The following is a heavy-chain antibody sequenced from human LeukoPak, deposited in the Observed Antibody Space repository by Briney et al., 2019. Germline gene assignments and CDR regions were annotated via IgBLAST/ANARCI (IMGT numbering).Heavy chain of an antibody. CDR3: VKSGSSSGGGFDY. CDR2: ISSNGGST. CDR1: GFTFSSYA. V-gene: IGHV3-64D*06. Sequence: GGSLRLSCSASGFTFSSYAMHWVRQAPGKGLEYVSAISSNGGSTYYADSVKGRFTISRDNPKNTLYLQMSSLRAEDTAVYYCVKSGSSSGGGFDYWGQGTLVTVSS. J-gene: IGHJ4*02. D-gene: IGHD6-25*01.